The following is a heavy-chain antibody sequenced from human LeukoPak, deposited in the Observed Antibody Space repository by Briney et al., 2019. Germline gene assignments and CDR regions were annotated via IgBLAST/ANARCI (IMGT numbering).Heavy chain of an antibody. CDR1: GYSISSGYY. V-gene: IGHV4-38-2*02. CDR3: ARASSSGYWGDY. Sequence: KSSETLSLTCTVSGYSISSGYYWGWIRQPPGKGLEWIGSIYHSGSTYYNPSLKSRVTISVDTSKNQVSLKLSSVTAADTAAYYCARASSSGYWGDYWGQGTLVTVSS. D-gene: IGHD3-22*01. CDR2: IYHSGST. J-gene: IGHJ4*02.